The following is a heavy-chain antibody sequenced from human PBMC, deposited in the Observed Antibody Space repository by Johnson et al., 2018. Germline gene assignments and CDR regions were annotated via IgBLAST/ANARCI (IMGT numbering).Heavy chain of an antibody. V-gene: IGHV3-23*04. CDR1: GFAFSIYA. D-gene: IGHD3-3*01. CDR2: IDHTGDKGAGSA. J-gene: IGHJ4*02. Sequence: VQLVQSGGGLVQPRGSLRLSCTASGFAFSIYAMGWVRQAPGKGLEWVAAIDHTGDKGAGSAYYADSVKGRFTISRDNSRNTLYLEMNNLRADDTAVYYCTKDGSLRFLVGLDFDYWGQGTLVTVSS. CDR3: TKDGSLRFLVGLDFDY.